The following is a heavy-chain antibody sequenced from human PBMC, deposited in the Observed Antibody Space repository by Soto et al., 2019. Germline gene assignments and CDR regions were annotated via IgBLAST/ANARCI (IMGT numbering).Heavy chain of an antibody. Sequence: VQLQESGPGLVKPSQTLSLTCTVSGSSIIIGDYYCSWIRQPPGKGLEWIGYIYYSGSTYYNPSLKSRVTISADTSKNQFSLKLSSVTAADTAVYYCASSTTLLGGIDIWGQGTTVTVSS. CDR3: ASSTTLLGGIDI. V-gene: IGHV4-30-4*01. J-gene: IGHJ6*02. CDR2: IYYSGST. D-gene: IGHD4-17*01. CDR1: GSSIIIGDYY.